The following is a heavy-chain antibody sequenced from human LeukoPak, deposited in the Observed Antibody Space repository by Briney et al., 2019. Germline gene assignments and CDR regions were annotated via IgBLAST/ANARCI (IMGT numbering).Heavy chain of an antibody. Sequence: GGSLRLSCAGSGFTFSSSAMGWVGQAQGKGLEWVSSITGSGSETIYAESMTGSFTISRNNSTNTLYLLMNSQRTDDTAIYFCAKGESQPNYYFGYWGQGTLVTVSS. CDR2: ITGSGSET. J-gene: IGHJ4*02. CDR1: GFTFSSSA. D-gene: IGHD2-2*01. CDR3: AKGESQPNYYFGY. V-gene: IGHV3-23*01.